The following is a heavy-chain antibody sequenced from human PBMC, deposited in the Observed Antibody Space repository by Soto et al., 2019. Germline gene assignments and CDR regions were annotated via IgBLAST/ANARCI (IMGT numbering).Heavy chain of an antibody. CDR2: INHSGST. Sequence: PSETLSLTCAVYGGSFSGYYWSWIRQPPGKGLEWIGEINHSGSTNYNPSLKSRVTISVDTSKNQFSLKLSSVTAADTAVYYCARIGGYCSSTSCRPDYYYYYGIDVWGQGTTVTVSS. V-gene: IGHV4-34*01. J-gene: IGHJ6*02. CDR1: GGSFSGYY. CDR3: ARIGGYCSSTSCRPDYYYYYGIDV. D-gene: IGHD2-2*01.